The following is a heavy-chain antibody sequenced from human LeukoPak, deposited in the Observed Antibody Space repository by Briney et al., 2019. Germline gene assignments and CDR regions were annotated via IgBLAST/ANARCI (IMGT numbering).Heavy chain of an antibody. J-gene: IGHJ4*02. CDR1: GFTFSSYS. Sequence: SGGSLRLSCAASGFTFSSYSMNWVRQAPGKGLEWVSYISSSSSTIYYADSVKGRFTISRDNAKNSLYLQMNSLRAEDTAVYYCARAWGYCSSTSCSMGLDYWGQGTLVTVSS. CDR3: ARAWGYCSSTSCSMGLDY. CDR2: ISSSSSTI. V-gene: IGHV3-48*04. D-gene: IGHD2-2*01.